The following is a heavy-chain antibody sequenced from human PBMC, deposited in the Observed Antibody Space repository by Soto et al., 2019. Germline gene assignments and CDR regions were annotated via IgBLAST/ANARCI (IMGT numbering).Heavy chain of an antibody. CDR3: ARDRAEVFWSGYYTATRSLGWFYP. V-gene: IGHV4-59*01. D-gene: IGHD3-3*01. J-gene: IGHJ5*02. Sequence: SETLSLTCTVSGGSISSYYWSWIRQPPGKGLEWIGYIYYSGSTNYNPSLKSRVTISVDTSKNQFSLKLSSVTAADTAVYYCARDRAEVFWSGYYTATRSLGWFYPWGQGTLVTVSS. CDR2: IYYSGST. CDR1: GGSISSYY.